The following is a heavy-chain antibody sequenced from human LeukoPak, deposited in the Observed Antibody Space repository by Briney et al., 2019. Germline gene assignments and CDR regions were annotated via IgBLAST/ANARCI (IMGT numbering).Heavy chain of an antibody. Sequence: GGSLRLSCAASGFTFSDYAMSWVRQAPGKGQEWVSAISGSGGSTYYADSVKGRFTISRDNSKNTLYLQMNSLRAEDTAVYYCARGIAESGRLYYYYGMDVWGQGTTVTVS. CDR3: ARGIAESGRLYYYYGMDV. CDR1: GFTFSDYA. J-gene: IGHJ6*02. V-gene: IGHV3-23*01. D-gene: IGHD6-13*01. CDR2: ISGSGGST.